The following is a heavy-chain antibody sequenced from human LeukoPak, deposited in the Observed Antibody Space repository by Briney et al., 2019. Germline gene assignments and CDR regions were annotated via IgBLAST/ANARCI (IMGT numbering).Heavy chain of an antibody. CDR3: ARLSEDTAMVTIFDY. D-gene: IGHD5-18*01. CDR1: GGSFSGYY. CDR2: INHSGST. J-gene: IGHJ4*02. Sequence: SETLSLTCAVYGGSFSGYYWSWLRQPPGKGLEWIGEINHSGSTNYNPSLKSRVTISVDTSKNQFSLKLSSVTTADTAVYYCARLSEDTAMVTIFDYWGQGTLVTVSS. V-gene: IGHV4-34*01.